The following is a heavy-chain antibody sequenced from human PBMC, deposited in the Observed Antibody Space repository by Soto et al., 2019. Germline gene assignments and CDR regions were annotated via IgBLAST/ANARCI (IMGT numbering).Heavy chain of an antibody. CDR1: GFTFSPYY. J-gene: IGHJ4*02. CDR2: ISSSGSTI. Sequence: QVQLVESGGGLVKPGGSLRLSCAASGFTFSPYYMSWIRQAPGRGLEWVSYISSSGSTIYYADSVKGRFTISRDNATNALKLQMNSLRAEDTAVYYCARVAREYDFDYWGQGTLVTVSS. V-gene: IGHV3-11*01. CDR3: ARVAREYDFDY.